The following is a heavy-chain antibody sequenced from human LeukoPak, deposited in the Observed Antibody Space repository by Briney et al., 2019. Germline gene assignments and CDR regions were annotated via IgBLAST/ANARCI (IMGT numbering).Heavy chain of an antibody. CDR2: IYSGGST. CDR1: GFIVSSNY. J-gene: IGHJ3*02. D-gene: IGHD3-22*01. V-gene: IGHV3-53*04. CDR3: GRIRLDYSETRIDSFDI. Sequence: PGGSLRLSCAASGFIVSSNYMSWVRQAPGKGLEWVSSIYSGGSTYYADSVKGRYTISRHNPNTLCLQMNSLKTEDHAVYYCGRIRLDYSETRIDSFDIWGQGTMVTVSS.